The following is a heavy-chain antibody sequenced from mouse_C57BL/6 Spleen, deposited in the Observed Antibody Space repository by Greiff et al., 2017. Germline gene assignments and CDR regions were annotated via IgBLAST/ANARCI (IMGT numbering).Heavy chain of an antibody. Sequence: EVQRVESGPGLVKPSQSLSLTCSVTGYSITSGYYWNWIRQFPGNKLEWMGYISYDGSNNYNPSLKNRISITRDTSKNQFFLKLNSVTTEDTATYYCARDGGYYYAMDYWGQGTSVTVSS. CDR2: ISYDGSN. V-gene: IGHV3-6*01. CDR1: GYSITSGYY. CDR3: ARDGGYYYAMDY. J-gene: IGHJ4*01. D-gene: IGHD2-2*01.